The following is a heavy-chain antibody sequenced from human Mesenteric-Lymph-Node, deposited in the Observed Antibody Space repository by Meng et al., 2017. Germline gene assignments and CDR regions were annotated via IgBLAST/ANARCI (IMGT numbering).Heavy chain of an antibody. J-gene: IGHJ4*02. V-gene: IGHV4-4*02. CDR2: ISNTDRT. D-gene: IGHD4-17*01. Sequence: QLQLPESGPGRVQPSGTLSLACAVSGDSMDNSKGWGWLRQSPGKGLEWIGEISNTDRTVYSPSLKRRVRISVDTSKNQFSLKLSSVTAADTAVYYCARGPTTYFDYWGQGTLVTVSS. CDR1: GDSMDNSKG. CDR3: ARGPTTYFDY.